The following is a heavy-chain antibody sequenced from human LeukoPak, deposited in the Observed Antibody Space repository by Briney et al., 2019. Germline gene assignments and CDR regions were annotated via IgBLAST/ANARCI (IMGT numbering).Heavy chain of an antibody. J-gene: IGHJ5*02. CDR1: GGSIYSYY. D-gene: IGHD3-10*01. Sequence: SETLSLTCSVSGGSIYSYYWSWIRQPPGKGLEWIGYIYYSGSTNYKPSLKSRVTISVDTSKNQFSLKLSSVTAADTAVYYCARGGYYGSGNDFRFDPWGQGTLVTVSS. CDR2: IYYSGST. CDR3: ARGGYYGSGNDFRFDP. V-gene: IGHV4-59*01.